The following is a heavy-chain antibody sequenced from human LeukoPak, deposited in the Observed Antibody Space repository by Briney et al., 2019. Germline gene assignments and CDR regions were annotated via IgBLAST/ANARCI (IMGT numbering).Heavy chain of an antibody. Sequence: PGGSLRLSCAASGFSFSNYAMSWVRQAPGKGLEWVSGISGSGGSTYYADSVKGRFTISRDNSKNTLCLQMNSLRVEDTAVYYCAKSGGIAAAGTSAYMDVWGKGTTVIVSS. D-gene: IGHD6-13*01. CDR3: AKSGGIAAAGTSAYMDV. CDR1: GFSFSNYA. V-gene: IGHV3-23*01. CDR2: ISGSGGST. J-gene: IGHJ6*03.